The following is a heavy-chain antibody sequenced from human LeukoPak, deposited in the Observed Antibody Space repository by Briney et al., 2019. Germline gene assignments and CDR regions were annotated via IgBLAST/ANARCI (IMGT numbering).Heavy chain of an antibody. V-gene: IGHV3-48*01. J-gene: IGHJ5*02. CDR2: ISSSTRII. Sequence: GGSPRLSCAASGFTLSGYGMNWVRQAPGKGLEWVSYISSSTRIIYYADSVKGRLTISRDNAKNSLYLQMNSLRAEDTAVYFCAKDDYYDSSGDPNWFDPWGQGTLVTVSS. CDR3: AKDDYYDSSGDPNWFDP. D-gene: IGHD3-22*01. CDR1: GFTLSGYG.